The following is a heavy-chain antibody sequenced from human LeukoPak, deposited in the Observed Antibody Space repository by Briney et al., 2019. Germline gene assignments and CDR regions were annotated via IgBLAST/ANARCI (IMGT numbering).Heavy chain of an antibody. V-gene: IGHV1-18*01. D-gene: IGHD2-2*01. CDR2: ISGNNDNP. Sequence: ASVGVSCKTSGYTFSNFGINWVRQAPGQGLEWMAWISGNNDNPNYGQKFQGRFTVTTDSSTSTAYMELRNLRSDDTAVYYCARDGTSTDDYWGQGTLVTVSS. J-gene: IGHJ4*02. CDR3: ARDGTSTDDY. CDR1: GYTFSNFG.